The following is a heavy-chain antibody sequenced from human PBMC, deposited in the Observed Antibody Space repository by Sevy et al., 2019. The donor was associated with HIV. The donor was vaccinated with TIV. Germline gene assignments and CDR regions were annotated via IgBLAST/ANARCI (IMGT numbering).Heavy chain of an antibody. D-gene: IGHD2-8*01. V-gene: IGHV3-53*01. Sequence: GGSLRLSCAASGFTVSSNYMSWVRQAPGKGLEWVSVIYRGGSTYYADTVKGRFTISRDNSKNTLYLQMNSLRAEDTAVYYCARDKREWGSLFQHWGQGTLVTVSS. CDR2: IYRGGST. CDR3: ARDKREWGSLFQH. J-gene: IGHJ1*01. CDR1: GFTVSSNY.